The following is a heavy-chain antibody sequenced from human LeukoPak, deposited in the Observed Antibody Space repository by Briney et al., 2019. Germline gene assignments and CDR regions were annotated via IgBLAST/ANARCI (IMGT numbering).Heavy chain of an antibody. CDR3: ARVGGGNPPGGAAAGASFDY. V-gene: IGHV4-39*07. D-gene: IGHD6-13*01. Sequence: SETLSLTCTVSGGSISSSSYYWSWIRQPPGKGLEWIGEINHSGSTNYNPSLKSRVTISVDTSKNQFSLKLSSVTAADTAVYYCARVGGGNPPGGAAAGASFDYWGQGTLVTVSS. CDR1: GGSISSSSYY. J-gene: IGHJ4*02. CDR2: INHSGST.